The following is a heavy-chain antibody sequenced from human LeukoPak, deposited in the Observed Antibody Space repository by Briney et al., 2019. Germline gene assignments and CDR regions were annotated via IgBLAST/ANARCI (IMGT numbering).Heavy chain of an antibody. CDR1: GYTFTTYA. D-gene: IGHD4-17*01. CDR2: ISTYNGNT. Sequence: GASVKVSCKASGYTFTTYAITWVRQAPGQGLEWMGWISTYNGNTNYAQKLQGRVTMTTDTSTSTAYMELRSPRSDDTAVYYCAGTHDYGDRLLDYWGQGTLVTVSS. V-gene: IGHV1-18*01. J-gene: IGHJ4*02. CDR3: AGTHDYGDRLLDY.